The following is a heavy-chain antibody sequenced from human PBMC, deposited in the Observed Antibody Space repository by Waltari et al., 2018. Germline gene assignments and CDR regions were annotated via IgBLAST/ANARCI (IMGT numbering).Heavy chain of an antibody. CDR2: INPSGGST. J-gene: IGHJ4*02. D-gene: IGHD3-16*01. V-gene: IGHV1-46*01. Sequence: QVQLVQSGAEVKKPGASEKVSCKASGYTFTSSYMHWVRQAPGQGLEWMGIINPSGGSTSYAQKFQGRVTMTRDTSTSTVYMELSSLRSEDTAVYYCARGAPPERLARGGADYWGQGTLVTVSS. CDR1: GYTFTSSY. CDR3: ARGAPPERLARGGADY.